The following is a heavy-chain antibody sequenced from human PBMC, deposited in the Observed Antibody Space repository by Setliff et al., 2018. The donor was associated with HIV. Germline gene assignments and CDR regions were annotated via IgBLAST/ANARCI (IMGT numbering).Heavy chain of an antibody. CDR2: IYHTGST. CDR3: ARSIVPVASGYYYFEY. CDR1: GGSINSTSYY. V-gene: IGHV4-39*01. Sequence: TSETLSLTCTVSGGSINSTSYYWGWTRQPPGNGLEWIGSIYHTGSTYYKPSLKSRVTISVDTSKNQFSLRLSSVAAGDTAVYYRARSIVPVASGYYYFEYWGQGTLVTVSS. D-gene: IGHD3-3*01. J-gene: IGHJ4*02.